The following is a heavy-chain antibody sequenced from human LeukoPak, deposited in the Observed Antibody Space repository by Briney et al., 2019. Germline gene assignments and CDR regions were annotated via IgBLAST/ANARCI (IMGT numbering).Heavy chain of an antibody. CDR3: ARDSSGWNTFDY. V-gene: IGHV1-2*04. J-gene: IGHJ4*02. CDR1: GYTFSDYF. CDR2: INPNSGGT. Sequence: ASVKVSCKASGYTFSDYFMHGVRQAPGQGLEWMGWINPNSGGTNYAQKFRGWVTMTRDTSISTAYMELSRLRSDDTAVYYCARDSSGWNTFDYWGQGTLVTVSS. D-gene: IGHD6-19*01.